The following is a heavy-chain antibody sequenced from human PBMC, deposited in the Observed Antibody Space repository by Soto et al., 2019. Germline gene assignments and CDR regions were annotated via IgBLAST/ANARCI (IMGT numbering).Heavy chain of an antibody. J-gene: IGHJ4*02. Sequence: QVQLQQWGAGLLKPSETLSLTCAVYGGSFSGYYWSWIRQPPGKGLEWIGEINHSGSTNYNPSLKGRVTISVDTSKNQFSLKLSSVTAADTAVYYCARLPSRGRGRRPYCDSSSPGYWGQGTLVTVSS. CDR3: ARLPSRGRGRRPYCDSSSPGY. V-gene: IGHV4-34*01. D-gene: IGHD3-22*01. CDR1: GGSFSGYY. CDR2: INHSGST.